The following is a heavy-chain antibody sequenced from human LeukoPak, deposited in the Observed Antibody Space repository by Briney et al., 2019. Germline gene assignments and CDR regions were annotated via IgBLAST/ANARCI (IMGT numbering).Heavy chain of an antibody. CDR1: VGTFSSYA. D-gene: IGHD2-21*02. V-gene: IGHV1-69*05. Sequence: GASVKVSCKASVGTFSSYAISWVRQAPGQGLEWMGRIIPIFGTANYAQKFQGRVTITTDESTSTAYMELSSLRSEDTAVYYCARAYCGGDCRHPPPSLNDYRGQGTLVTVSS. CDR3: ARAYCGGDCRHPPPSLNDY. CDR2: IIPIFGTA. J-gene: IGHJ4*02.